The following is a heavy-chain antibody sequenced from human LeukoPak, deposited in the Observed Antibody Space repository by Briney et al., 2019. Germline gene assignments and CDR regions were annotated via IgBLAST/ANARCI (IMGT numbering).Heavy chain of an antibody. D-gene: IGHD4-17*01. V-gene: IGHV1-8*02. CDR1: SYTFTSYG. CDR2: MNPNSGNT. Sequence: ASVKVSCKASSYTFTSYGISWVRQATGQGLEWMGWMNPNSGNTGDAQKFQGRVTMTRNTSISTAYMELSSLRSEDTAVYYCARDYDYGDLRINYYYGMDVWGQGTTVTVSS. J-gene: IGHJ6*02. CDR3: ARDYDYGDLRINYYYGMDV.